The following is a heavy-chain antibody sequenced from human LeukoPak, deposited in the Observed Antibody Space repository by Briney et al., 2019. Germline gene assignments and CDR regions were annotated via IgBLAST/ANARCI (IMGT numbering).Heavy chain of an antibody. V-gene: IGHV1-69*04. Sequence: SVKVSCKASGGTFSSYAISWVRQAPGQGLEWMGRIIPILGIANYAQKFQGRVTITADKYTSTAYMELSSLRSEDTAVYYCARCTPPDYCSSTSCYVRYYYYGMDVWGQGTTVTVSS. CDR3: ARCTPPDYCSSTSCYVRYYYYGMDV. CDR2: IIPILGIA. J-gene: IGHJ6*02. CDR1: GGTFSSYA. D-gene: IGHD2-2*01.